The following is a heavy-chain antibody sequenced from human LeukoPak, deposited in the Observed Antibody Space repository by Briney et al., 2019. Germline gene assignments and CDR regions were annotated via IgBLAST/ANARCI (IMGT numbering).Heavy chain of an antibody. D-gene: IGHD6-13*01. V-gene: IGHV3-48*04. J-gene: IGHJ4*02. CDR2: ISSSSSTI. Sequence: GGSLRLSCAASGFTFSSYSMNWVRQAPGKGLEWVSYISSSSSTIYYADSVKGRFTISRDNAKNSLYLQMNSLRAEDTAVYYCARADTHSSGWYGGDYWGQGTLVTVSS. CDR3: ARADTHSSGWYGGDY. CDR1: GFTFSSYS.